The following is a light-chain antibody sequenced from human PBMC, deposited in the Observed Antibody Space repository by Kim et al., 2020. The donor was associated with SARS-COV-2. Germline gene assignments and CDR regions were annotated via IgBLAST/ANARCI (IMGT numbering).Light chain of an antibody. CDR1: QGVSDN. CDR3: QQYENWPPVT. Sequence: SPGERVTLSCRASQGVSDNLAWYQQKPGQAPRLLIYGASTRATGTPARFSGSGSGTEFTLDISSLQSEDFAVYYCQQYENWPPVTFGGGTKVDIK. J-gene: IGKJ4*01. CDR2: GAS. V-gene: IGKV3-15*01.